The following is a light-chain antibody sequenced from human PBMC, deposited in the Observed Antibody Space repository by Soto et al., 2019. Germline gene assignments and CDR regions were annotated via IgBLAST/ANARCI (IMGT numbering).Light chain of an antibody. Sequence: ETLLTQSPGTLSLSPGEGATLSCRASQSVRSTYLVWYQQKPGQAPRLLIYGASNRATGIPDRFSGGGSGTDFTLTISRLEPEDFAVYYCQQYGSSPITFGQGTRLEIK. CDR3: QQYGSSPIT. V-gene: IGKV3-20*01. J-gene: IGKJ5*01. CDR2: GAS. CDR1: QSVRSTY.